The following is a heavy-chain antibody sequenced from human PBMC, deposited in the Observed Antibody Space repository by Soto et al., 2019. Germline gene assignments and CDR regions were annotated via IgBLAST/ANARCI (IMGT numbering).Heavy chain of an antibody. CDR1: GGSFSGYY. J-gene: IGHJ4*02. D-gene: IGHD3-10*01. Sequence: QVQLQQWGAGLLKPSETLSLTCAVYGGSFSGYYWSWIRQPPGKGLEWIGEINHSGSTNYNPSLKIRVTISVEPSKNQFSRKLSSVTAADTAVYYCALWLWFGEPLDSWGQGTLVTVSS. CDR2: INHSGST. CDR3: ALWLWFGEPLDS. V-gene: IGHV4-34*01.